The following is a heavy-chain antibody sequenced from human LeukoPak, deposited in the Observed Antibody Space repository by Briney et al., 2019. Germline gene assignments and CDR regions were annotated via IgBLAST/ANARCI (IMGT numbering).Heavy chain of an antibody. CDR1: GFAFSTYT. V-gene: IGHV3-48*01. CDR2: MRGTSDTN. J-gene: IGHJ4*02. CDR3: ARGGYLDY. Sequence: GGSLRRSCAASGFAFSTYTMTWVRQAPGKGLEWISYMRGTSDTNYYADSVRGRFTISRDNAKNLLYLQMNSLRVEDTAVYYCARGGYLDYWGQGTLVTVSS.